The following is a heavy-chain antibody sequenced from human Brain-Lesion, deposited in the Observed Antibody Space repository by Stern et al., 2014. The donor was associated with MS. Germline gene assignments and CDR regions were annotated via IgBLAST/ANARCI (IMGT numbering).Heavy chain of an antibody. V-gene: IGHV4-61*02. CDR3: ARGRVVPGFQYYATDV. CDR1: GGSISSGGYY. J-gene: IGHJ6*02. Sequence: VQLVESGPGLVKPSQTLSLSCTVSGGSISSGGYYWSWIRQPAGKGLEWIGRIFNSGRTNYNPSLKSRVNLSIDTSKNQFSLRLNSMTAADTAVYYCARGRVVPGFQYYATDVWGQGTTVIVSS. CDR2: IFNSGRT. D-gene: IGHD2-2*01.